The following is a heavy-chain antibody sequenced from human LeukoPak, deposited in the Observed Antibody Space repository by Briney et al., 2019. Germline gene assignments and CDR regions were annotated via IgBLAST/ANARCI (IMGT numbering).Heavy chain of an antibody. CDR1: GYTFTGYY. V-gene: IGHV1-2*02. Sequence: GASVKVSCKASGYTFTGYYMHWVRQAPGQGHEWMGWINPNGGGTNYAQNFQGRVTMTRDTSINAAYMELSSLRSDDTAVYYCAFSGIYGVYWGQGTLVTVSS. J-gene: IGHJ4*02. CDR3: AFSGIYGVY. D-gene: IGHD3-10*01. CDR2: INPNGGGT.